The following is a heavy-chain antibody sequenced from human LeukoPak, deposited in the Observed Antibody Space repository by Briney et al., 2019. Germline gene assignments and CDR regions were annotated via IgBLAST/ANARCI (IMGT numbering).Heavy chain of an antibody. CDR1: GGSISSYY. Sequence: PSETLSLTCTVSGGSISSYYWSWIRQPPGKGLEWIGYIYYSGSTNYNPSLKSRVTISVDTSKNQFSLKLSSVTAADTAVYYCARSPRFWSSGWYYFDYWAREPWSPSPQ. D-gene: IGHD6-19*01. CDR3: ARSPRFWSSGWYYFDY. CDR2: IYYSGST. V-gene: IGHV4-59*08. J-gene: IGHJ4*02.